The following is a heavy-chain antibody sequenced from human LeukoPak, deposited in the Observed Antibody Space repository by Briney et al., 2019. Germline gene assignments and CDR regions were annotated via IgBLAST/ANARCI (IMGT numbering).Heavy chain of an antibody. Sequence: PGGSLRLSCAVSGFTFSAHYIDWVRQAPGKGLEWVGRSGNKANSYTTEYAASVRGRFTISRDDSKNSLYLQMNRLKTEDTAVYYCTRGYSGIGIYAFDIWGQGTMVTVSS. CDR3: TRGYSGIGIYAFDI. D-gene: IGHD1-26*01. V-gene: IGHV3-72*01. CDR1: GFTFSAHY. CDR2: SGNKANSYTT. J-gene: IGHJ3*02.